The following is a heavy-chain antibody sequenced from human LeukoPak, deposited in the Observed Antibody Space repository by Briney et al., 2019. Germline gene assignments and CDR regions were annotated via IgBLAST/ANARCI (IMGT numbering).Heavy chain of an antibody. Sequence: PGGSLRLSCAASGFTFSSYEMNWVRQAPGRGLEWGSYISTSGSTRYYADSVKGRFTISRDNAKNSLYLQMNSLRAEDTSVYYCVREDFDWFVTWGQGTLVTVSS. CDR2: ISTSGSTR. D-gene: IGHD3-3*01. V-gene: IGHV3-48*03. J-gene: IGHJ5*02. CDR3: VREDFDWFVT. CDR1: GFTFSSYE.